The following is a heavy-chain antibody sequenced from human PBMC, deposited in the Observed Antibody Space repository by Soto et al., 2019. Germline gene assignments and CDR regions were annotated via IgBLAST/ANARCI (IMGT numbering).Heavy chain of an antibody. Sequence: PSETLSLTCTVSGDSMSEYFWSWIRQSPGKGLEWIGYIYYPGSTDYNPSIKSRVTISVDTSKRQFSLKLSSVTAADTAVYYCARDGYDGSGSPYPAYWGPGTQVTVS. V-gene: IGHV4-59*01. CDR3: ARDGYDGSGSPYPAY. D-gene: IGHD3-10*01. CDR2: IYYPGST. CDR1: GDSMSEYF. J-gene: IGHJ4*02.